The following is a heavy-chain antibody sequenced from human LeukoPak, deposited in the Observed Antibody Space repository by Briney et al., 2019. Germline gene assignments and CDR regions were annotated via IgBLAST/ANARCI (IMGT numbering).Heavy chain of an antibody. Sequence: GGSLRLSCAASGFTFNNYGMHWVRQAPGKGLEWVAVISYDGSNKYYADSVKGRFTISRDNSENTLYLQMDSLRAEDTAVYYCGKGGRWYSSGPSYFDYWGQGTLVTVSS. V-gene: IGHV3-30*18. CDR1: GFTFNNYG. J-gene: IGHJ4*02. CDR2: ISYDGSNK. CDR3: GKGGRWYSSGPSYFDY. D-gene: IGHD5-18*01.